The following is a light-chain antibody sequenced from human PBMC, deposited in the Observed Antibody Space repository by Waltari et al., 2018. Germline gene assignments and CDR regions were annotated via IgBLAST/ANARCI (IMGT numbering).Light chain of an antibody. CDR2: LGS. CDR1: QSLLHSNGYNY. Sequence: DIVMTQSPLSLPVTPGEPASISCRSSQSLLHSNGYNYLVWYLQNPGQSPQVLIYLGSNRASGVTDRFSGSGSGTDFTLKISRVEAEDVGVYYCMQALQTPFTFGQGTKLEIK. CDR3: MQALQTPFT. V-gene: IGKV2-28*01. J-gene: IGKJ2*01.